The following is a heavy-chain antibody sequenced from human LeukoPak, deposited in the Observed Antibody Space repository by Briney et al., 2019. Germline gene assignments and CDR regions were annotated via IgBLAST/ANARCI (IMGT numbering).Heavy chain of an antibody. CDR1: GFTFSSYS. V-gene: IGHV3-21*01. CDR3: ARDLGDNYYGSGSLDY. J-gene: IGHJ4*02. CDR2: ISSSSSYI. D-gene: IGHD3-10*01. Sequence: PGGSLRLSCAASGFTFSSYSMNWVRQAPGKGLEWVSSISSSSSYIYYADSVKGRFTISRDNAKNSLYLRMNSLRAEDTAVYYCARDLGDNYYGSGSLDYWGQGTLVTVSS.